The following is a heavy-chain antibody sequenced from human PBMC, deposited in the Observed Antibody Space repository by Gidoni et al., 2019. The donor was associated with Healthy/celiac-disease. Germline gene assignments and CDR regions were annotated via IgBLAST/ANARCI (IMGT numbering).Heavy chain of an antibody. V-gene: IGHV6-1*01. CDR1: GDSVSSNSAA. J-gene: IGHJ3*02. CDR2: TYYRSKWYN. CDR3: ARGPDCGGDSPLGEGCAFDI. D-gene: IGHD2-21*02. Sequence: QVQLQQSGPGLVKPSQTLSLTCAISGDSVSSNSAAWNWIRQSPSRGLEWLGRTYYRSKWYNDYAVSVKSRITINPDTSKNQFSLQLNSVTPEDTAVYYCARGPDCGGDSPLGEGCAFDIWGQGTMVTVSS.